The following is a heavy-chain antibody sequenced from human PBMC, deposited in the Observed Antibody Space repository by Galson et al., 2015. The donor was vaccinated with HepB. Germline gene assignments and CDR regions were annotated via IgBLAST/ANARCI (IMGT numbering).Heavy chain of an antibody. D-gene: IGHD3-9*01. V-gene: IGHV3-30*18. CDR2: ISYDGSNK. CDR1: GFTFSSYG. Sequence: SLRLSCAASGFTFSSYGMHWVRQAPGKGLEWVAVISYDGSNKYYADSVKGRFTISRDNSKNTLYLQMNGLRAEDTAVYYCAKGGLYFDWLLYAFDIWGQGTMVTVSS. J-gene: IGHJ3*02. CDR3: AKGGLYFDWLLYAFDI.